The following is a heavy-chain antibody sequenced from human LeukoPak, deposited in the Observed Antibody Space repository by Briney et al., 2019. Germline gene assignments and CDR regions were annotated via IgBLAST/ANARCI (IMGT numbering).Heavy chain of an antibody. Sequence: GASVKVSCKASGYTFTSYYMHWVRQAPGQGLEWMGWINPNSGGTNYALKFQGRVTMTRDTSIRTAYMELSRLRSDDTAVYYCARDKVAAAGLQADDYYYYYMDVWGKGTTVTVSS. D-gene: IGHD6-13*01. CDR3: ARDKVAAAGLQADDYYYYYMDV. V-gene: IGHV1-2*02. CDR1: GYTFTSYY. CDR2: INPNSGGT. J-gene: IGHJ6*03.